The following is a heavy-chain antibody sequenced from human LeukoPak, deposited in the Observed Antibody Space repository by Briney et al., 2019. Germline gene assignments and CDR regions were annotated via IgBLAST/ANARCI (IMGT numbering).Heavy chain of an antibody. CDR2: INHSGST. D-gene: IGHD3-10*01. CDR1: GGSFSGYY. V-gene: IGHV4-34*01. J-gene: IGHJ6*03. CDR3: ARGLRYYGSGSYQYYYYMDV. Sequence: PSETLSLTCAVYGGSFSGYYWSWIRQPPGKGLEWIGEINHSGSTNYNPSLKSRVTISVDTSKNQFSLKLSSVTAADTAVYYCARGLRYYGSGSYQYYYYMDVWGKGTTVTVSS.